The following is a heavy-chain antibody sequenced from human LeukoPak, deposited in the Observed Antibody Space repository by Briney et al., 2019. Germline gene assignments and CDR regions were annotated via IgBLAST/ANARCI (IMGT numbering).Heavy chain of an antibody. CDR3: AREPWSGYYADFDY. Sequence: ASVKVSCKASGYTFTSYGISWVRQAPGQGLERMGWISAYNGNTNYAQKLQGRVTMTTDTSTSTAYMELRSLRSDDTAVYYCAREPWSGYYADFDYWDQGTLVTVSS. CDR1: GYTFTSYG. J-gene: IGHJ4*02. V-gene: IGHV1-18*01. D-gene: IGHD3-3*01. CDR2: ISAYNGNT.